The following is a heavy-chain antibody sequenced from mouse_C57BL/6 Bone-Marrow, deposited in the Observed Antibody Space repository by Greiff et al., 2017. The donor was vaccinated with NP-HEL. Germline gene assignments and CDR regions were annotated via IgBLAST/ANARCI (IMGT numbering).Heavy chain of an antibody. CDR2: IYPGSGST. Sequence: QVQLQQPGAELVKPGASVKMSCKASGYTFTSYWITWVKQRPGQGLEWIGDIYPGSGSTNYNEKFKSKATLTVDTSSSTAYMQLSSLTSEDSAVYYCARLEDYYGSSYGYFDVWGTGTTVTVSS. CDR3: ARLEDYYGSSYGYFDV. V-gene: IGHV1-55*01. J-gene: IGHJ1*03. CDR1: GYTFTSYW. D-gene: IGHD1-1*01.